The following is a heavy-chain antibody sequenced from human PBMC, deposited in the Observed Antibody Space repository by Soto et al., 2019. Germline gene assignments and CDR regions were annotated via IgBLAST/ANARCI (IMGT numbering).Heavy chain of an antibody. D-gene: IGHD6-13*01. V-gene: IGHV3-33*01. CDR1: GFTFSDYA. CDR2: IWFDGATK. J-gene: IGHJ4*02. CDR3: GRGGFSTNWRFDY. Sequence: LILSCAASGFTFSDYAMHWVRQAPGKGLEWVASIWFDGATKYYADSVKGRFTISRDNSKNTVYLQMNSLRAEDSALYHCGRGGFSTNWRFDYWGQGTLVTVSS.